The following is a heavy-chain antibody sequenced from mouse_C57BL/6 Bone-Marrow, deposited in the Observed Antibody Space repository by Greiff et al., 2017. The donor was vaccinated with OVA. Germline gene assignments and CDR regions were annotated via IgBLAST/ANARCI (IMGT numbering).Heavy chain of an antibody. V-gene: IGHV14-4*01. J-gene: IGHJ1*03. CDR3: TTAGYFDV. CDR2: IDPENGDT. CDR1: GFNIKDDY. Sequence: EVQLQQSGAELVRPGASVKLSCTASGFNIKDDYMHWVKQRPEQGLEWIGWIDPENGDTEYASKFQGKATITEDTSSNTAYLQLSSLTSEDTAVYYCTTAGYFDVWGTGTTVTVSS.